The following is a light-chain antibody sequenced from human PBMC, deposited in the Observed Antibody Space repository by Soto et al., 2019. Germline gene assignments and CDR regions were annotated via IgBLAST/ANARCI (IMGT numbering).Light chain of an antibody. CDR1: QGIGDT. CDR2: DTS. CDR3: QQYGSSLGFT. V-gene: IGKV3-20*01. J-gene: IGKJ3*01. Sequence: EIVMTQSPATLSVSPGEGATLSCRASQGIGDTLAWYQQKPGQTPRLLIYDTSSRATGIPDRFSGSGSGTDFTLTISRLEPEDFAVYYCQQYGSSLGFTFGPGTKVDIK.